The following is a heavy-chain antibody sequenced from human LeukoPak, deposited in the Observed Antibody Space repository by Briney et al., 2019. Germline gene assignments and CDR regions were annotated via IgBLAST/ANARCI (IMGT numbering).Heavy chain of an antibody. Sequence: ASVKVSCKASGYSFRSYGISWVRQAPGQGLEWMGWISAYDGNTNYPQKLQGRVTMTTDTSTTTAYMELRSLTSDDTAVYYCARDVVLRGYDYYENWFDPWGQGTLVTVSS. J-gene: IGHJ5*02. V-gene: IGHV1-18*01. CDR3: ARDVVLRGYDYYENWFDP. CDR1: GYSFRSYG. CDR2: ISAYDGNT. D-gene: IGHD3-22*01.